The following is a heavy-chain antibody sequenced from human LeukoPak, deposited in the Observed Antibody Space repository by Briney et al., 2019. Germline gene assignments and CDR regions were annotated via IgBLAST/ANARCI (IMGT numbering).Heavy chain of an antibody. V-gene: IGHV4-59*01. J-gene: IGHJ4*02. CDR1: GGSFSSYY. CDR2: IYYSGNT. CDR3: ARMKGDY. Sequence: PSETLSLTCAVYGGSFSSYYWSWFRQPPGQGLEWIGYIYYSGNTNYNPSLKSRVTISVDTSKNQFSLKVRSVTAADTAVYYCARMKGDYWGQGILVTVSS.